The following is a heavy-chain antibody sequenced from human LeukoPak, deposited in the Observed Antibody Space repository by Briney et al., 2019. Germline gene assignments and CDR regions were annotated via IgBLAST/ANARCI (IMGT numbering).Heavy chain of an antibody. CDR3: ARLRDGYNSYYYYYGMDV. D-gene: IGHD5-24*01. J-gene: IGHJ6*02. Sequence: GEALKISCKGSGYSFTRYWIGWVRQMPGKGLEWMGIIYHEESDTRYRPSFQGQVTISADKSINTAYLQWSSLKASDTAMYYCARLRDGYNSYYYYYGMDVWGQGTTVTVSS. V-gene: IGHV5-51*01. CDR2: IYHEESDT. CDR1: GYSFTRYW.